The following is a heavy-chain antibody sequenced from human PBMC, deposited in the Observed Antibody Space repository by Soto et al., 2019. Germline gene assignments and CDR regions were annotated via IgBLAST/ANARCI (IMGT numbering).Heavy chain of an antibody. CDR2: IYSSGST. V-gene: IGHV4-4*07. CDR3: ARHYYDFWSGQSGYYFDY. D-gene: IGHD3-3*01. CDR1: VGSISSDY. J-gene: IGHJ4*02. Sequence: SESLTLNCTVSVGSISSDYWSWIRQPAGEGLEWIGRIYSSGSTNYNPSLQSRVTMSVDTSKNQFSLKLSSVTAADTAVYYCARHYYDFWSGQSGYYFDYWGQGTLVTVSS.